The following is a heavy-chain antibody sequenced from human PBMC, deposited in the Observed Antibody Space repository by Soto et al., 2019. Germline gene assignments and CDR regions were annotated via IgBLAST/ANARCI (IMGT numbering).Heavy chain of an antibody. D-gene: IGHD3-22*01. J-gene: IGHJ4*02. CDR2: IYYTGAA. CDR3: ASGTFTTISVDF. CDR1: GGSIGTGGFY. Sequence: SETLSLTCSVSGGSIGTGGFYWSWVRQLPGKGLQWIGYIYYTGAAYYNPALKSRVIISLDTSQNQFSLRLTSLTAADTAVYYCASGTFTTISVDFWGQGRLVTVSS. V-gene: IGHV4-31*03.